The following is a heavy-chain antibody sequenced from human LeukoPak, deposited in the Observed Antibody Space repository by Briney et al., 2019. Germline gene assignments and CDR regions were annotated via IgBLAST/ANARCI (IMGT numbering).Heavy chain of an antibody. CDR1: AYPLSGYY. CDR3: ARDVGYSGSYYADLDP. CDR2: INPNSGGT. D-gene: IGHD1-26*01. Sequence: GASVKVSCKASAYPLSGYYVHWVRQAPGQGLEWMGWINPNSGGTNYAQKFQGRVTMTRDTSTSTAYMELSRLRSDDTAVYYCARDVGYSGSYYADLDPWGQGTLVTVSS. J-gene: IGHJ5*02. V-gene: IGHV1-2*02.